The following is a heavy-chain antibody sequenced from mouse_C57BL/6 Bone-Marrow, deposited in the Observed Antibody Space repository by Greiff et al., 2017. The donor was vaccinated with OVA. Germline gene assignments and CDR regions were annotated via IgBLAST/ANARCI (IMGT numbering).Heavy chain of an antibody. V-gene: IGHV5-17*01. J-gene: IGHJ1*03. CDR3: ARINYWYFDV. CDR1: GFTFSDYG. CDR2: ISSGSSTI. Sequence: EVQGVESGGGLVKPGGSLKLSCAASGFTFSDYGMHWVRQAPEKGLEWVACISSGSSTIYYADTVKGRFTISRDNAKNTLFLQMTSLRSEDTAMYYCARINYWYFDVWGTGTTVTVSS.